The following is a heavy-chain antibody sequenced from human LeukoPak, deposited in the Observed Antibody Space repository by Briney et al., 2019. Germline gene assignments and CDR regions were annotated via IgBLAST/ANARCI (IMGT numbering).Heavy chain of an antibody. CDR3: ARESNRRLHYYGIDV. CDR1: GFTFSSYA. D-gene: IGHD2-15*01. CDR2: IRSDTGT. V-gene: IGHV3-66*01. J-gene: IGHJ6*02. Sequence: PGGSLRLSCAASGFTFSSYAMSWVRQAPWKGLQWVSMIRSDTGTDYADSVKGRFTISRDSSNNTLFLQMNSLRAEDTAVYYCARESNRRLHYYGIDVWGLGTTVTVSS.